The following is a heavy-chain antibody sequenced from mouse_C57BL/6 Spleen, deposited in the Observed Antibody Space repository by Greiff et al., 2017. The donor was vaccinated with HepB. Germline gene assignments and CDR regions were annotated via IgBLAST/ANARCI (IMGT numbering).Heavy chain of an antibody. J-gene: IGHJ4*01. CDR1: GFSLTSYG. V-gene: IGHV2-5*01. D-gene: IGHD2-5*01. Sequence: VMLVESGPGLVQPSQSLSITCTVSGFSLTSYGVHWVRQSPGKGLEWLGVIWRGGSTDYNAAFMSRLSITKDNSKSQVFFKMNSLQADDTAIYYCAKKSNYEDYAMDYWGQGTSVTVSS. CDR3: AKKSNYEDYAMDY. CDR2: IWRGGST.